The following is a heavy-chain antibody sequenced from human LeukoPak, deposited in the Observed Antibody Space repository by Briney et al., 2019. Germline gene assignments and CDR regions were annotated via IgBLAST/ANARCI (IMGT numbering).Heavy chain of an antibody. V-gene: IGHV4-59*11. CDR2: IYYSGST. CDR1: GGSISSHY. CDR3: ASGVRL. Sequence: SETLSLTCTVSGGSISSHYWSWIRQPPGKGLEWIGYIYYSGSTNYNPSLKSRVTISVDTSKNQFSLKLSSVTAADTAVYYCASGVRLWGQGTLATVSS. D-gene: IGHD3-10*01. J-gene: IGHJ4*02.